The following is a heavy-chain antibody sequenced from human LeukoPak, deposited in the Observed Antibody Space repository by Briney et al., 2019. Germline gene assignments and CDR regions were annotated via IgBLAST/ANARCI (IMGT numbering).Heavy chain of an antibody. J-gene: IGHJ4*02. V-gene: IGHV4-38-2*02. CDR1: GYSISSGYY. CDR3: ARYRSDYVSL. CDR2: IYHSGST. Sequence: SETLSLTCTVSGYSISSGYYWGWIRQPPGKGLEWIGSIYHSGSTYYNPSLKSRVTISVDTSKNQFSLKLSSVTAADTAVYYCARYRSDYVSLWGQGTLVTVSS. D-gene: IGHD4-17*01.